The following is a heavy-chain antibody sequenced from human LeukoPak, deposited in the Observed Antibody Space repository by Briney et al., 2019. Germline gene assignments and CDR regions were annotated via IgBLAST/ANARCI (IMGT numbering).Heavy chain of an antibody. CDR2: INWNGGTT. V-gene: IGHV3-20*04. CDR1: GFTFDDYG. D-gene: IGHD5-12*01. J-gene: IGHJ4*02. CDR3: ARVRGSGYDLPFDY. Sequence: GGSLRLSCAASGFTFDDYGMSWVRQAPGKVLEWVSGINWNGGTTGYADSVKGRFTISRDNAKNSLYLQMNSLRAEDTALYYCARVRGSGYDLPFDYWGQGTLVTVSS.